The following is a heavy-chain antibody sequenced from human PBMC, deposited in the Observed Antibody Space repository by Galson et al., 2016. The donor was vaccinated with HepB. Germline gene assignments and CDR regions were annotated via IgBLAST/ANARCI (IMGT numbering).Heavy chain of an antibody. D-gene: IGHD2-8*02. Sequence: TLSLTCSVSGGSISSGGYYWAWIRQYPGKGLEWIGYIYYNGRTYYNPSLKSRVYIGSDTSKNQFSLKLRSVTVADTAMYYCAREPWGDCTGGICYGMDVWGKGATVTVSS. V-gene: IGHV4-31*03. CDR2: IYYNGRT. CDR3: AREPWGDCTGGICYGMDV. J-gene: IGHJ6*04. CDR1: GGSISSGGYY.